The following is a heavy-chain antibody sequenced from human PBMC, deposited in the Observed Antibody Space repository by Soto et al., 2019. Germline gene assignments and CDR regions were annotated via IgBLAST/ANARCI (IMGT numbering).Heavy chain of an antibody. J-gene: IGHJ3*01. CDR3: ARNYCSSTSGSPSPDDFDL. Sequence: PSETLSLTCSVSGASISSSPFYWGWIRLPPGKGLEWMGSIHYTGSTFDNPSLKSRVTISVDRSKNQFSLRLRSVTAADTAVYYCARNYCSSTSGSPSPDDFDLWGQGTKVTVSS. CDR2: IHYTGST. CDR1: GASISSSPFY. V-gene: IGHV4-39*01. D-gene: IGHD2-2*01.